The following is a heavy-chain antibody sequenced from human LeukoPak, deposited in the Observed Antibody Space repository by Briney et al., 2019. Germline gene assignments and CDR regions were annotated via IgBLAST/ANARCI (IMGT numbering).Heavy chain of an antibody. Sequence: ASVKVSCKASGYTFTSYDTNWVRQATGQGLEWMGWMNPNSGNTGYAQQFQGRVTMTRNTSTSTAYMELSSLRSEDTAMYYCARGDRGYYYYGMDVWGQGATVTVSS. CDR2: MNPNSGNT. CDR1: GYTFTSYD. V-gene: IGHV1-8*01. J-gene: IGHJ6*02. CDR3: ARGDRGYYYYGMDV.